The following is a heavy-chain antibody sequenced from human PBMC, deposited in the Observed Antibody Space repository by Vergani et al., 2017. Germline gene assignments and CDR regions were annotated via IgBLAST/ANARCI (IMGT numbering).Heavy chain of an antibody. Sequence: QVQLVQSGAEVKKPGSSVKVSCKASGGTFSSYAISWVRQAPGQGLEWMGGIIPIFGTANYAQRFQGRVTITADESTSTAYMELSSLRSEDTAVYYCARVSGYSGYDPYNWFDPWGQGTLVTVSS. V-gene: IGHV1-69*01. CDR2: IIPIFGTA. CDR3: ARVSGYSGYDPYNWFDP. CDR1: GGTFSSYA. J-gene: IGHJ5*02. D-gene: IGHD5-12*01.